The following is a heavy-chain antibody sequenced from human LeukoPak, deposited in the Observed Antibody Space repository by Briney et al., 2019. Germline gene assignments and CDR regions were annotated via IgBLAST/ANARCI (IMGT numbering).Heavy chain of an antibody. J-gene: IGHJ4*02. D-gene: IGHD5-12*01. V-gene: IGHV4-34*01. CDR1: GGSFSGYY. Sequence: SETLSLTCAVYGGSFSGYYWSWIRQPPGKGLEWIGEINHSGSTNYNPPLKSRVTISVDTSKNQFSLKLSSVAAADTAVYYCARRILKGYRKHPLDYWGQGTLVTVSS. CDR3: ARRILKGYRKHPLDY. CDR2: INHSGST.